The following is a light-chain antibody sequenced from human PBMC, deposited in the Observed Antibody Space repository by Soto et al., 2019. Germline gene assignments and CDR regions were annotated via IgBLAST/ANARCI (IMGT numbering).Light chain of an antibody. CDR3: QHYVDSPGT. CDR1: QSISSY. CDR2: AAS. Sequence: DIQMTQSPSSLSASVGDRVTITCRASQSISSYLNWYQQKPGKAPKLLIYAASSLQSGVPSRFSGSGSGTDFTLTISSLQPEDFAVYYCQHYVDSPGTFGQGTKVDIK. J-gene: IGKJ1*01. V-gene: IGKV1-39*01.